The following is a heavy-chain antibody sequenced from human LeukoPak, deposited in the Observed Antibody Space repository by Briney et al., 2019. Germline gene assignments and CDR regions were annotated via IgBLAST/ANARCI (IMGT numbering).Heavy chain of an antibody. CDR3: AKRLYSGSALGVGDFDY. V-gene: IGHV3-30*04. CDR1: GVTFSSYA. Sequence: GGSLRLSCAASGVTFSSYAMHWVRQAPGKGLEGVAVISSDGSNTYHPDSVNGPFTISRDNSKNTLSLQMNSLRAEDTAVYYCAKRLYSGSALGVGDFDYWGQGTLVTVSS. D-gene: IGHD5-12*01. CDR2: ISSDGSNT. J-gene: IGHJ4*02.